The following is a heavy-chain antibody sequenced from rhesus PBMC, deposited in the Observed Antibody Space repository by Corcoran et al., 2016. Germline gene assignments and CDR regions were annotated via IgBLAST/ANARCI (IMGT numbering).Heavy chain of an antibody. J-gene: IGHJ4*01. CDR2: IYGSGVST. V-gene: IGHV4-93*01. CDR1: GGSISSSNW. CDR3: ARPWGIAAAGSDY. Sequence: QVQLQESGPAVVKPSETLSLTCAVSGGSISSSNWWSWIRQSPGKGLEWIGGIYGSGVSTEYNPSLKSRVTISKDTSKNQFSLKLSFVTAADTAVYYCARPWGIAAAGSDYWGQGVLVTVSS. D-gene: IGHD6-31*01.